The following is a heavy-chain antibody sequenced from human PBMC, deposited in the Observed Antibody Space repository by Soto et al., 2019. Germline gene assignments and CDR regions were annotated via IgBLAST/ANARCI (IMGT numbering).Heavy chain of an antibody. V-gene: IGHV1-69*06. D-gene: IGHD3-3*01. CDR2: IIPIFGTA. Sequence: ASVKVSCKASGGTFSSYAISWVRQAPGQGLEWMGGIIPIFGTANYAQKFQGRVTITADKSTSTAYMELSSLRSEDTAVYYCARENRFLEWLLSLSYYYYGMDVWGQGTTVTVSS. CDR1: GGTFSSYA. CDR3: ARENRFLEWLLSLSYYYYGMDV. J-gene: IGHJ6*02.